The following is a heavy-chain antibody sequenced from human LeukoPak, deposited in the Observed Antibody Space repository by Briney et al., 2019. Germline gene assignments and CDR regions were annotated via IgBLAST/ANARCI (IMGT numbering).Heavy chain of an antibody. V-gene: IGHV4-4*02. CDR3: ARGESSGYYNQGGAFDI. CDR1: GGSISSSNW. J-gene: IGHJ3*02. D-gene: IGHD3-22*01. CDR2: IYHSGST. Sequence: SGTLSLTCAVSGGSISSSNWWSWIRQPPGKGLEWIGEIYHSGSTNYNPSLKSRVTMSVDTSKNQFSLKLRSVTAADRAVYYCARGESSGYYNQGGAFDIWGQGTMVTVSS.